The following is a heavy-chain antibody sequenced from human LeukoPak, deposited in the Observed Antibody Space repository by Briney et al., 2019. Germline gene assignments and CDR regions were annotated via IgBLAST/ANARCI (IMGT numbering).Heavy chain of an antibody. V-gene: IGHV3-33*01. D-gene: IGHD6-13*01. CDR3: ARDLRDDIAAGCDY. J-gene: IGHJ4*02. CDR1: GFTLSSYG. CDR2: IWYDGSNK. Sequence: PGGSLRLSCAASGFTLSSYGMHWVRQAPGKGLEWVAVIWYDGSNKYYADSVKGRFTISRDNSKNTLYLQMNSLRAEDTAVYYCARDLRDDIAAGCDYWGQGTLVTVSS.